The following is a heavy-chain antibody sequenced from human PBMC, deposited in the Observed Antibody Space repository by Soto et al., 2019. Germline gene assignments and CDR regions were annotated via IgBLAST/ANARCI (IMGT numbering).Heavy chain of an antibody. D-gene: IGHD3-22*01. CDR3: ARPDDSSGYPFDY. J-gene: IGHJ4*02. Sequence: GESLKISCKGSGYSFTSYWISWVRQMPGKGLEWMGRIDPSDSYTNCSPSFQGHVTISADKSISTAYLQWSSLKASDTAMYYCARPDDSSGYPFDYWGQGTLVTVSS. V-gene: IGHV5-10-1*01. CDR2: IDPSDSYT. CDR1: GYSFTSYW.